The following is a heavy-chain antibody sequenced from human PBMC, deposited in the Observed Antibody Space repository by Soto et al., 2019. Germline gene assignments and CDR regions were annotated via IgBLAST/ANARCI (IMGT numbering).Heavy chain of an antibody. J-gene: IGHJ6*03. CDR1: GYTFTSYA. D-gene: IGHD2-15*01. CDR3: ARDGYCIGGSCYPSRGGHYYYCRDV. V-gene: IGHV1-3*01. CDR2: INAGNGNT. Sequence: GASVKVSCKASGYTFTSYAMHWARQAPGQRLEWMGWINAGNGNTKYSQKFQGRVTITRDTSASTAYMELSSLRSEDTAVYYCARDGYCIGGSCYPSRGGHYYYCRDVWGKGTTVTVSS.